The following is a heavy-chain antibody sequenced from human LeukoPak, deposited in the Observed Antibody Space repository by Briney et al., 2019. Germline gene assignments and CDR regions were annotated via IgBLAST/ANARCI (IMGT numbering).Heavy chain of an antibody. CDR1: GGSISSGSYY. D-gene: IGHD6-19*01. V-gene: IGHV4-61*02. Sequence: SQTPSLTCTVSGGSISSGSYYWSWIRQPAGKGLEWIGRIYTSGSTNYNPSLKSRVTISVDTSKNQFSLKLSSVTAADTAVYYCARSRYSSGSVDYWGQGTLVTVSS. CDR2: IYTSGST. J-gene: IGHJ4*02. CDR3: ARSRYSSGSVDY.